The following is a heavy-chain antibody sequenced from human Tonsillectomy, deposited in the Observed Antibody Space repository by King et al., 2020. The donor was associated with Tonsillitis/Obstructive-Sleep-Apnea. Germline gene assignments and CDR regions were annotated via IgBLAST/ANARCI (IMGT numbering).Heavy chain of an antibody. V-gene: IGHV4-39*01. CDR1: GGSISSSSYY. J-gene: IGHJ4*02. D-gene: IGHD6-13*01. CDR2: IYYSGST. Sequence: QLQESGPGLVKPSETLSLTCTVSGGSISSSSYYWGWIRQPPGKGLEWIGSIYYSGSTYYNPSLKSRVTISVDTSKNKFSLKLSSVTAADTAVYYCARHRAEYSSSWYFDYWGQGTLVTVSS. CDR3: ARHRAEYSSSWYFDY.